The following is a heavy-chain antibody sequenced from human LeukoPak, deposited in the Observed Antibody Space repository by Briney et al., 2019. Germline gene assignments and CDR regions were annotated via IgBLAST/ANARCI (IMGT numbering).Heavy chain of an antibody. D-gene: IGHD3-3*01. CDR3: AREGFWSGYDN. CDR2: MFYSGSP. Sequence: SETLSLTCAVSGGSISSSSCYWAWIRQPPGKGLEWIGSMFYSGSPHYNSSLKSRVTISVDTSKNQFSLKVSSVTAADTAVYYCAREGFWSGYDNWGQGTLVTVSS. J-gene: IGHJ4*02. V-gene: IGHV4-39*07. CDR1: GGSISSSSCY.